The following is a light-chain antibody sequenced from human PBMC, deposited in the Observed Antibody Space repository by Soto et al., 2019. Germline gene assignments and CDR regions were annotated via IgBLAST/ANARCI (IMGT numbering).Light chain of an antibody. CDR1: QSVSSY. J-gene: IGKJ3*01. CDR2: DAS. CDR3: QQRSNWPPWFT. Sequence: EIVLTQSPATLSLSPGERATLSCRASQSVSSYLAWYQQKPGQAPRLLIYDASNRATGIPARFSGSGSGTDFTLTISSLEPEDFAVYYCQQRSNWPPWFTFGPGTKVDI. V-gene: IGKV3-11*01.